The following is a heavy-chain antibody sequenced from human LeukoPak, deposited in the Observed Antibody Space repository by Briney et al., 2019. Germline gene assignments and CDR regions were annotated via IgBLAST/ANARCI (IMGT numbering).Heavy chain of an antibody. D-gene: IGHD2/OR15-2a*01. Sequence: SETLSLTCTVSGGSVSRTNYYWAWIRQPPGKGLEWIATINHGGGTHHNPSLKSRLTIAVDTATNDFSLKLSSVTAADTAVYYCAKGEYWVRFWGQGTLVTVSS. J-gene: IGHJ4*02. CDR2: INHGGGT. CDR3: AKGEYWVRF. CDR1: GGSVSRTNYY. V-gene: IGHV4-39*02.